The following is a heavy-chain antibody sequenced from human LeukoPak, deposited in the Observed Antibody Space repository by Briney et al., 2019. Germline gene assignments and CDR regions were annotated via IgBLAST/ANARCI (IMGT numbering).Heavy chain of an antibody. D-gene: IGHD3-22*01. CDR2: ISGSGGST. Sequence: GASLRLSCAASGFTFSSYAMSWVRQAPGKGLEWVSAISGSGGSTYYADSVKGRFTISRDNSKNTLYLQMNSLRAEDTAVYYCAKDHYDSSGYYGLGGGIDHWGQGTLVTVSS. J-gene: IGHJ4*02. CDR1: GFTFSSYA. CDR3: AKDHYDSSGYYGLGGGIDH. V-gene: IGHV3-23*01.